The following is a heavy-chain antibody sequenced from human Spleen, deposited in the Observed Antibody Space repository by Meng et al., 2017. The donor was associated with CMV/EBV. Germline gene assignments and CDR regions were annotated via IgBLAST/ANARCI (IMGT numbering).Heavy chain of an antibody. CDR2: IYYSGST. J-gene: IGHJ4*02. V-gene: IGHV4-39*01. Sequence: VSGGSISSSSYYWCWIRQPPGKGLEWIGSIYYSGSTYYNPSLKSRVTISVDTSKNQFSLKLSSVTAADTAVYYCARHRSGWEGYFDYWGQGTLVTVSS. D-gene: IGHD6-19*01. CDR3: ARHRSGWEGYFDY. CDR1: GGSISSSSYY.